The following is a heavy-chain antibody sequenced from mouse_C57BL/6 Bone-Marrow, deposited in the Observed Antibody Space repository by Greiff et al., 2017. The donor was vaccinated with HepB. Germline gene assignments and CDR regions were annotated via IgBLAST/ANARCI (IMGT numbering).Heavy chain of an antibody. Sequence: EVNVVESGEGLVKPGGSLKLSCAASGFTFSSYAMSWVRQTPEKRLEWVAYISSGGDYIYYADTVKGRFTISRDNARNTLYLQMSSLKSEDTAMYYCTRDSKGYYFDYWGQGTTLTVSS. CDR3: TRDSKGYYFDY. D-gene: IGHD2-5*01. V-gene: IGHV5-9-1*02. CDR1: GFTFSSYA. J-gene: IGHJ2*01. CDR2: ISSGGDYI.